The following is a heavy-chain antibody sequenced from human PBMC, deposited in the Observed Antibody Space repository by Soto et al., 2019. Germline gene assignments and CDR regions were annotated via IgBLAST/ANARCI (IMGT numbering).Heavy chain of an antibody. J-gene: IGHJ4*02. V-gene: IGHV4-4*02. Sequence: QVQLQESGPGLVKPSGTLSLTCAVSGGSISSSNWWSWVRQPPGKGLEWIGEIYHSGSTNYNPSRTSRGNISVHKATNQFSLRLSSVTAADTAVYYCARVDTAMVLGYWGQGTLVTVSS. D-gene: IGHD5-18*01. CDR2: IYHSGST. CDR3: ARVDTAMVLGY. CDR1: GGSISSSNW.